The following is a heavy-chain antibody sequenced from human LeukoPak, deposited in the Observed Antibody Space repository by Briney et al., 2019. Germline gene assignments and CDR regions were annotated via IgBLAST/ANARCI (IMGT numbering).Heavy chain of an antibody. J-gene: IGHJ4*02. CDR2: FDPEDGET. CDR1: GYTLTELS. Sequence: ASVKVSCKVSGYTLTELSMHWVRQAPGKGLEWMGGFDPEDGETIYAQKFQGRVTMTEDTSTDTAYMELSSLRSEDTAVYYCATMGTVVVPAAPFDYWGREPWSPSPQ. V-gene: IGHV1-24*01. CDR3: ATMGTVVVPAAPFDY. D-gene: IGHD2-2*01.